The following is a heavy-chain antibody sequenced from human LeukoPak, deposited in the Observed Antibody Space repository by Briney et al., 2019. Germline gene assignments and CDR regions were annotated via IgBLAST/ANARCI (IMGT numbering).Heavy chain of an antibody. Sequence: GGSLRLSCTASGLTFSTYGFNWVRQAPGKGLEWVASIGPTGSDTYHADSIKGRFTISRDNPNNNLYLQMNSLRAEDTAVYYCQTETNGRHYDYWGQGTLLTVSS. V-gene: IGHV3-21*01. CDR2: IGPTGSDT. J-gene: IGHJ4*02. D-gene: IGHD1-14*01. CDR1: GLTFSTYG. CDR3: QTETNGRHYDY.